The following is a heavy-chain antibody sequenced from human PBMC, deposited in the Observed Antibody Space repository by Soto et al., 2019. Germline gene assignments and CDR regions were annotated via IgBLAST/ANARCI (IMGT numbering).Heavy chain of an antibody. J-gene: IGHJ6*02. D-gene: IGHD2-21*01. CDR3: AKSPPYSGTSRDYGMDV. Sequence: QVQLQESGPGLVKPWGTLSLTCSVSGGSFNTDKWWWRVRQPRGKGLEWVGEVYHIGRTTYNPSLRSRVTVSVNMSRNPFSQRLTSVTAADTAVDYGAKSPPYSGTSRDYGMDVWGQGTMVIVSS. V-gene: IGHV4-4*02. CDR1: GGSFNTDKW. CDR2: VYHIGRT.